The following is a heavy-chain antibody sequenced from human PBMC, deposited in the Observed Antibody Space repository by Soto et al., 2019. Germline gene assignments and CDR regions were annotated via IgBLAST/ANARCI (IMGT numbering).Heavy chain of an antibody. CDR3: AKGLYYYGSGSYYKRDYYYGMDV. Sequence: QVQLVESGGGVVQPGRSLRLSCAASGFTFSSYGVHWVRQAPGKGLEWVAVISYDGSNKYYADSVKGRFTISRDNSKNTLYLQMNSLRAEDTAVYYCAKGLYYYGSGSYYKRDYYYGMDVWGQGTTVTVSS. CDR2: ISYDGSNK. D-gene: IGHD3-10*01. CDR1: GFTFSSYG. J-gene: IGHJ6*02. V-gene: IGHV3-30*18.